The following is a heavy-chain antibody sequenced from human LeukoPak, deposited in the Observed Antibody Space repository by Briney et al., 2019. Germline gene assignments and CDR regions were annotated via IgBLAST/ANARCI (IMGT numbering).Heavy chain of an antibody. Sequence: ASVKVSCKASGYTFTGYIMHWVRQAPGQGLEWMGWINPNSGDTKYTQKFQGRVTLTRDTSISTAYMELNRLRFDDTAMYYCARGEYSNGYPYRLDSWGQGTLVTVSS. CDR1: GYTFTGYI. CDR2: INPNSGDT. CDR3: ARGEYSNGYPYRLDS. D-gene: IGHD3-16*01. J-gene: IGHJ4*02. V-gene: IGHV1-2*02.